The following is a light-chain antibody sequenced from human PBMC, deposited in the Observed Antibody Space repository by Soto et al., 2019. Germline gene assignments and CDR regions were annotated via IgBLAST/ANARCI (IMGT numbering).Light chain of an antibody. V-gene: IGKV3-15*01. CDR2: GAS. CDR1: QSVSSN. CDR3: QQTDSFPWT. J-gene: IGKJ1*01. Sequence: EIVMTQSPATLSVSPGERATLSCRASQSVSSNLAWYQQKPGQAPRLLIYGASTRATGIPARFSGSGSGTNFTLTITSLQPEDFATYYCQQTDSFPWTFGQGTKVEIK.